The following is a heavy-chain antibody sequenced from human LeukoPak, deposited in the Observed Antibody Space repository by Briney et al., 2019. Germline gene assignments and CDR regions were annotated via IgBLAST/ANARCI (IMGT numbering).Heavy chain of an antibody. Sequence: GGSLRLSCAASGFTVSSNYTSWVRQAPGKGLEWVSVIYSGGSTYYADSVKGRFTISRDNAKNSLYLQMNSLRAEDTAVYYCASRLGDYWGQGTLVTVSS. CDR1: GFTVSSNY. D-gene: IGHD3-16*01. CDR3: ASRLGDY. V-gene: IGHV3-66*01. J-gene: IGHJ4*02. CDR2: IYSGGST.